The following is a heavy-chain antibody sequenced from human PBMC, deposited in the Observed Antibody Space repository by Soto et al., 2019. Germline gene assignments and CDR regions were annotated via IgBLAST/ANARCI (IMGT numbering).Heavy chain of an antibody. Sequence: QVKLVQSGAEVKKPGASVKVSCKASGYTFTSYDSNWVRQATGQGLEWMGWMNPNRVNTGYAQKFQGRVTMTRNTAIITAYMELSSMRSEDTAVYYCARELAAACPQQPSSSDGMDVWGQGTPVTVSS. CDR1: GYTFTSYD. CDR3: ARELAAACPQQPSSSDGMDV. V-gene: IGHV1-8*01. CDR2: MNPNRVNT. J-gene: IGHJ6*02. D-gene: IGHD6-13*01.